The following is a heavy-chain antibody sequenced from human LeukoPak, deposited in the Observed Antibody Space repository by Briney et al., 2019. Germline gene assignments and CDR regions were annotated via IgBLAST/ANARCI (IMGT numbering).Heavy chain of an antibody. V-gene: IGHV4-34*01. Sequence: SETLSLTCAVYGGSFSGYYWSWIRQPPGKGLEWIGEINHSGSTNYNPSLKGRVTISVDTSKNQFSLKLSSVTAADTAVYYCARKGYYYDSSGYYYWGQGTLVTVFS. D-gene: IGHD3-22*01. CDR2: INHSGST. CDR1: GGSFSGYY. CDR3: ARKGYYYDSSGYYY. J-gene: IGHJ4*02.